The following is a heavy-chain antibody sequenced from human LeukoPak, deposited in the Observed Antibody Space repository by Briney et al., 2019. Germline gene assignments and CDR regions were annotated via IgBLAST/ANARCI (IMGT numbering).Heavy chain of an antibody. J-gene: IGHJ4*02. CDR3: AKDFAGDRNY. CDR1: GFIFRNYW. V-gene: IGHV3-74*01. Sequence: GGSLRLSCAASGFIFRNYWMHWVRQAPGKGLVWVARINPNGITTTYTDSVKGRFTISRDNAKNTLYLQMNSLRAEDTAVYYCAKDFAGDRNYWGQGTLVTVSS. CDR2: INPNGITT. D-gene: IGHD4-17*01.